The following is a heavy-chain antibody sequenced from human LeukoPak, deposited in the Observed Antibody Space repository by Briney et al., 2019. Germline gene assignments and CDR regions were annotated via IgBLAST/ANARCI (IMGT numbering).Heavy chain of an antibody. CDR3: ARYNQGLVAPARVWFDP. D-gene: IGHD1-1*01. CDR1: GYTFTTYG. J-gene: IGHJ5*02. V-gene: IGHV1-18*01. Sequence: ASVKVSCKASGYTFTTYGISWVRQAPGQGLEWMGWISAYNGNTNYAQSLQGRVTMTTDTSTSTAYMELRSLRSDDTAVYYCARYNQGLVAPARVWFDPWGQGTLVTVSS. CDR2: ISAYNGNT.